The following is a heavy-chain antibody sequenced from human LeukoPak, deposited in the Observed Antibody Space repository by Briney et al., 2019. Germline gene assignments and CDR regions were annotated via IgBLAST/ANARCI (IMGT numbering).Heavy chain of an antibody. J-gene: IGHJ3*02. CDR3: ASHTRPGYSGYETAFDI. CDR1: GGSITNNNYY. D-gene: IGHD5-12*01. CDR2: LYYSGST. Sequence: PSETLALTCTVSGGSITNNNYYWGWIRQPPGKGLGWVGDLYYSGSTHYNPSLKSRVTISVDTSKNQFSLNLTSVPAADTAVYYCASHTRPGYSGYETAFDIWGQGTMVTVSS. V-gene: IGHV4-39*01.